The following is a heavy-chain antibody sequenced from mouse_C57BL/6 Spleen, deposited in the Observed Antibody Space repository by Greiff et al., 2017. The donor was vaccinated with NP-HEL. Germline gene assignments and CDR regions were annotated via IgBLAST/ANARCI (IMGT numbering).Heavy chain of an antibody. CDR2: INYDGSST. V-gene: IGHV5-16*01. D-gene: IGHD1-1*01. J-gene: IGHJ2*01. Sequence: EVKLVESEGGLVQPGSSMKLSCTASGFTFSDYYMAWVRQVPEKGLEWVANINYDGSSTYYLDSLKSRFIISRDNAKNILYLQMSSLKSEDTATYYCAREDFPYYYGSSLGMDYWGQGTTLTVSS. CDR3: AREDFPYYYGSSLGMDY. CDR1: GFTFSDYY.